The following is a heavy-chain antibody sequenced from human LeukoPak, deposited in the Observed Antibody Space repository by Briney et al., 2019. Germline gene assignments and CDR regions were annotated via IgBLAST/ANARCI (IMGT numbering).Heavy chain of an antibody. CDR3: ARGGASSWYSSYYYYYMDV. CDR2: INHSGST. Sequence: SETLSLTCAVYGGSFSGYYWSWIRQPPGKGLEWIGEINHSGSTNYNPSLKSRVAISVDTSKNQFSLKLSSVTAPDTAVYYCARGGASSWYSSYYYYYMDVWGKGTTVTVSS. J-gene: IGHJ6*03. V-gene: IGHV4-34*01. D-gene: IGHD6-13*01. CDR1: GGSFSGYY.